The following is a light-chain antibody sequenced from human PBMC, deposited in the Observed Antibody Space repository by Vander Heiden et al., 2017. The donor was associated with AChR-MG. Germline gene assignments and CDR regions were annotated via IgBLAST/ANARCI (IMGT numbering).Light chain of an antibody. CDR1: QSILYSSNNKNY. CDR3: QQYYTTPIT. CDR2: WAS. V-gene: IGKV4-1*01. Sequence: DIVMTQSPDSLAVSLSQRATINCKSSQSILYSSNNKNYLAWYQQKPGQPPKLLIYWASTRESGVPARFSGSASGTDFALTIDSLQAEDVAIYYCQQYYTTPITFGQGTRLEIK. J-gene: IGKJ5*01.